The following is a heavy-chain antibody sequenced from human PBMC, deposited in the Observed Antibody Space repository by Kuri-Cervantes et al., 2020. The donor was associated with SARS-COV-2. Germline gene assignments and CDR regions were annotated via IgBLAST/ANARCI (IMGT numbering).Heavy chain of an antibody. J-gene: IGHJ5*02. D-gene: IGHD2-2*02. CDR1: GGSFSGYH. V-gene: IGHV4-34*01. CDR2: INHSGST. Sequence: GSLRLSCAVYGGSFSGYHWSWIRQPPGKGLEWIGEINHSGSTNYNPSLKSRVTISVDTSKNQFSLKLSSVTAADTAVYYCAREVERIVVVPAAILSIVTSNWFDPWGQEALVTVSS. CDR3: AREVERIVVVPAAILSIVTSNWFDP.